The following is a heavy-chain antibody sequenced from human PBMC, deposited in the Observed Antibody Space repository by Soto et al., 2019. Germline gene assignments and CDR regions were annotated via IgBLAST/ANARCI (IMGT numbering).Heavy chain of an antibody. V-gene: IGHV1-8*01. J-gene: IGHJ5*02. CDR1: GYTFTSYD. D-gene: IGHD6-13*01. CDR2: MNPNSGNT. CDR3: ARERSAAGRGWVDP. Sequence: QVQLVQSGAEVKKPGASVKVSCKASGYTFTSYDINWVRQATGQGLEWMGWMNPNSGNTGYAQKFQGRVTMTRNTSISTAYMEVSSLRSEGTAVYYCARERSAAGRGWVDPWGQGTLVTVSS.